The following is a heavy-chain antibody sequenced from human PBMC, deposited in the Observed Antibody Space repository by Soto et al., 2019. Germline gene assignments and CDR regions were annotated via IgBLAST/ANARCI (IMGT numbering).Heavy chain of an antibody. J-gene: IGHJ6*02. CDR1: GYTFTGYY. V-gene: IGHV1-2*04. D-gene: IGHD2-15*01. CDR2: INPNSGGT. Sequence: ASVKVSCKASGYTFTGYYMHWVRQAPGQGLEWMGGINPNSGGTNYAQKFQGWVTMTRDTSISTAYMELSRLRSDDTAVYYCARDGAYCSGGSCYILYYYYGMDVWGQGTTVTVSS. CDR3: ARDGAYCSGGSCYILYYYYGMDV.